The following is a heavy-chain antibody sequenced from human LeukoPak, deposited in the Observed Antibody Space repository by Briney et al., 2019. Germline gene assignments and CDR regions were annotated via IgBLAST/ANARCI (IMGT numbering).Heavy chain of an antibody. J-gene: IGHJ4*02. CDR3: ARGPFYDSSGYFDY. CDR2: ISYDGSNK. V-gene: IGHV3-30-3*01. CDR1: GFTLSSYA. D-gene: IGHD3-22*01. Sequence: GGYLRLSCAASGFTLSSYAMHWVRQAPGKGLEWVAVISYDGSNKYYADSVKGRFTISRDNSKNSLYLQMNSLRAEDTAVYYCARGPFYDSSGYFDYWGQGTLVTVSS.